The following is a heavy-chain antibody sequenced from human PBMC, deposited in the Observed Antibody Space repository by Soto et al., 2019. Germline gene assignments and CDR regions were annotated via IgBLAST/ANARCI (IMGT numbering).Heavy chain of an antibody. CDR1: GFTFSSYA. CDR3: AKDSAPYSNYVGYFDY. D-gene: IGHD4-4*01. CDR2: ISGSGIST. V-gene: IGHV3-23*01. J-gene: IGHJ4*02. Sequence: GGSLRLSCAASGFTFSSYAMSWVRQAPGKGLEWVSAISGSGISTYYADSVKGRFTISRDNSKNTLYLQMNRLRAEDTAVYYCAKDSAPYSNYVGYFDYWGQGTLVTVSS.